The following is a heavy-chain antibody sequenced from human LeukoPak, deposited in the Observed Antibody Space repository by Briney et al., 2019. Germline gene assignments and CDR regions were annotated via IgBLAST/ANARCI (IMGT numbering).Heavy chain of an antibody. CDR1: GCTFTGYY. D-gene: IGHD3-3*01. J-gene: IGHJ4*02. CDR3: ARQPLFGVVIIEPFDY. CDR2: INPNSGGT. Sequence: GASVKVSFKACGCTFTGYYMYWVRQAPGQGREWMGWINPNSGGTNYPQKFHGRVTQTRDTSISTAYMELSRLRSDDTAVYYCARQPLFGVVIIEPFDYWGQGTLVTVSS. V-gene: IGHV1-2*02.